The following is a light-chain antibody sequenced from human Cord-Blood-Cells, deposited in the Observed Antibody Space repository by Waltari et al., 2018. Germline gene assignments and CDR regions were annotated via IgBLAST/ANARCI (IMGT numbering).Light chain of an antibody. CDR1: SSDVGGYNY. V-gene: IGLV2-14*01. J-gene: IGLJ1*01. CDR3: SSYTSSSAYV. Sequence: QSALTQPASVSGSLGQSITISCTGTSSDVGGYNYASWYQQHPGKSPKLMIYDVSNRPSGVSNRFSGSKSGNTASLTISGLQAEDEADYYCSSYTSSSAYVFGTGTKVTVL. CDR2: DVS.